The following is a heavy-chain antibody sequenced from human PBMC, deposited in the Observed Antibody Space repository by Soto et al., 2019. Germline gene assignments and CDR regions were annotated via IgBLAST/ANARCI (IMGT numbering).Heavy chain of an antibody. D-gene: IGHD3-22*01. CDR1: GLTFSISW. CDR2: INPAGNVQ. CDR3: AKFITMIVVVIGDAFDI. V-gene: IGHV3-7*05. Sequence: PGGSLRLSCTASGLTFSISWMTWVRQAPGEGLEWVSNINPAGNVQQYADYVKGRFTISRDNYKNTLYLQMNSLRAEDTAVYYCAKFITMIVVVIGDAFDIWGQGTMVTVSS. J-gene: IGHJ3*02.